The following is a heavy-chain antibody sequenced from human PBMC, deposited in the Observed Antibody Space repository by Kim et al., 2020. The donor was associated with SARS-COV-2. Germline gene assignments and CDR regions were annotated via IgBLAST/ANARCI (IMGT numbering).Heavy chain of an antibody. Sequence: SETLSLTCAVYGGSFSGYYWSWIRQPPGKGLECIGEINHSGSTNYNPSLKSRVTISVDTSKNQFSLKLSSVTAADTAVYYCARAIAAAPYYYYGMDVWGQGTTVTVSS. CDR1: GGSFSGYY. D-gene: IGHD6-13*01. CDR2: INHSGST. J-gene: IGHJ6*02. V-gene: IGHV4-34*01. CDR3: ARAIAAAPYYYYGMDV.